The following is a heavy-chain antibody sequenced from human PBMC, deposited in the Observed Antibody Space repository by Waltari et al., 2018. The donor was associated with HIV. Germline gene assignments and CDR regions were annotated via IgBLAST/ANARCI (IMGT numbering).Heavy chain of an antibody. CDR2: IKPDGSET. Sequence: EVQLVESGGGLVQPGGCLRLSCAASGLAFSSHWMTWVRQAPGKGLEWVANIKPDGSETYYVDSVKGRFTISRDNAKTSLYLQMNSLRAEDTAVYFCAREYFYESSGYYYRSTFDYWGQGTLVTVSS. D-gene: IGHD3-22*01. J-gene: IGHJ4*02. V-gene: IGHV3-7*01. CDR3: AREYFYESSGYYYRSTFDY. CDR1: GLAFSSHW.